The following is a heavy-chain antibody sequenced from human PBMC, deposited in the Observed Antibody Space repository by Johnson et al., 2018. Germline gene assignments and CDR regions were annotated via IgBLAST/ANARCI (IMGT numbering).Heavy chain of an antibody. CDR1: GFTFITYA. CDR2: ISSDGSNK. V-gene: IGHV3-30-3*01. Sequence: QVQLVESGGGVVQPGRSLRLSCAASGFTFITYAMHWVRQAPGKGLEWVAVISSDGSNKNYADSVNGRFTISRDNSKNTLYLQMNSLGAEDTAVYYWARGQNYYMDVWGKGTTVTVSS. J-gene: IGHJ6*03. CDR3: ARGQNYYMDV.